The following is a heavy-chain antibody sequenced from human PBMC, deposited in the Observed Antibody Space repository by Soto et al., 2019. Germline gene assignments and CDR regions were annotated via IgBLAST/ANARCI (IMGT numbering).Heavy chain of an antibody. Sequence: RASVKVSCKASGYTFTSYGISWVRQAPGQGLEWMGWTSAYNGNTNYAQKLQGRVTMTTDTSTSTAYTELRSLTSDDTAVYYCAIVPPPPYYDFWSGYYALNYYYYGMDVWGQGTTVTVSS. V-gene: IGHV1-18*01. J-gene: IGHJ6*02. CDR1: GYTFTSYG. CDR3: AIVPPPPYYDFWSGYYALNYYYYGMDV. D-gene: IGHD3-3*01. CDR2: TSAYNGNT.